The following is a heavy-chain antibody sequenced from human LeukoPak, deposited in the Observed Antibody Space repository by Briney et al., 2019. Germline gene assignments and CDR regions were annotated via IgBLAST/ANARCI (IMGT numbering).Heavy chain of an antibody. D-gene: IGHD4-17*01. CDR2: ISSSSTI. CDR1: GFTFSSYS. J-gene: IGHJ4*02. CDR3: AKDLDGDYGPDTLDY. Sequence: GGSLRLSCAASGFTFSSYSMNWVRQAPGKGLEWVSYISSSSTIYYADSVKGRFTISRDNAKNSLYLQMNSLRAEDTAVYYCAKDLDGDYGPDTLDYWGQGTLVTVSS. V-gene: IGHV3-48*01.